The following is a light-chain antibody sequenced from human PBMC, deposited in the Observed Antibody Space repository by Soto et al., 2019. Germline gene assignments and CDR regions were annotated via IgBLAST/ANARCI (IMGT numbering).Light chain of an antibody. CDR2: GAS. Sequence: EIVLTQSPVTLSLSPGERATLSCRASESVNSAYLAWYQHRPAQAPRLLIYGASSRATGVPDRFSGRGSGTEFTLTITRLEPADFALYYCQQYGYSPWTFGLGTKVEIK. J-gene: IGKJ1*01. CDR3: QQYGYSPWT. CDR1: ESVNSAY. V-gene: IGKV3-20*01.